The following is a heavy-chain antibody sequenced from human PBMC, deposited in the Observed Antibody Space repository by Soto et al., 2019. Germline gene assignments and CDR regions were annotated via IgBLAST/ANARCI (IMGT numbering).Heavy chain of an antibody. CDR1: GYTFTSYA. CDR2: INAGNGNT. J-gene: IGHJ4*02. Sequence: QVQLVQSGAEVKKPGASVKVSCKASGYTFTSYAMHWVRQAPGQRLEWMGWINAGNGNTKYSQKFQGRVTITRDTSASTAYMELSSLRSEDTAVYYCARDGSKGGYSSSWDLDYWGQGTLVTVSS. CDR3: ARDGSKGGYSSSWDLDY. D-gene: IGHD6-13*01. V-gene: IGHV1-3*01.